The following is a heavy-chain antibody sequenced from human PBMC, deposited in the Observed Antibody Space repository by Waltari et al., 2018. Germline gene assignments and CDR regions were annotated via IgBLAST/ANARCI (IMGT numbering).Heavy chain of an antibody. J-gene: IGHJ3*02. CDR1: GFTLSTYS. CDR3: GRDVYGDYVGGGGGAFDI. D-gene: IGHD4-17*01. V-gene: IGHV3-21*01. Sequence: EVQLVESGGGLVKPGGSLRLSCAASGFTLSTYSMNWVRQAPGKGLEWVSSISSRSYIYYVDSVKGRFTISRDNAKNSLYRQMNSLRAEDTAVYYCGRDVYGDYVGGGGGAFDIWGQGTMVTVSS. CDR2: ISSRSYI.